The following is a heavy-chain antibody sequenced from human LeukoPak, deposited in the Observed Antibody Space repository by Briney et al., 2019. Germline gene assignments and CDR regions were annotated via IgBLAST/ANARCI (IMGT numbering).Heavy chain of an antibody. CDR2: IYYSGST. J-gene: IGHJ6*03. CDR1: GGSISSGDYY. CDR3: ARHGFIIVATYYYYYMDV. D-gene: IGHD5-12*01. V-gene: IGHV4-30-4*01. Sequence: SETLSLTCTVSGGSISSGDYYWSWIRQPPGKGLEWIGYIYYSGSTYYNPSLKSRVTISVDTSTNQFSLKLRSVTAAATAVYYCARHGFIIVATYYYYYMDVWGKGTTVTVSS.